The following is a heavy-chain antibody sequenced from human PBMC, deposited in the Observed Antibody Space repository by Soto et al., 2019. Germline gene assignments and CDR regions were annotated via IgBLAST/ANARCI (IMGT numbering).Heavy chain of an antibody. D-gene: IGHD1-26*01. Sequence: QVQLVESGGGVVQPGRSLRLSCEASGFTFSGYGMHWVRQAPGKGLEGVAVISYYGTNEYYEDSVKGRFTISRDNSKNTLYLQMNSLRIEDTAVYFCAKEDPSGRYSLDYWGQGSQVTVSS. V-gene: IGHV3-30*18. CDR1: GFTFSGYG. CDR2: ISYYGTNE. J-gene: IGHJ4*02. CDR3: AKEDPSGRYSLDY.